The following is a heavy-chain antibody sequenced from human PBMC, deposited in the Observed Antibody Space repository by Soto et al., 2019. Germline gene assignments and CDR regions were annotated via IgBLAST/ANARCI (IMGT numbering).Heavy chain of an antibody. CDR2: ISSSGSTI. V-gene: IGHV3-11*01. CDR1: GFTFSDYY. Sequence: QVQLVESGGGLVKPGGSLRLSCAASGFTFSDYYMSWIRQAPGKGLEWVSYISSSGSTIYYADSVKGRFTISRDNAKNSLYLQMNSLRAEDTAVYYCARASREYDYGEWGADYYYYMDVWGKGTTVTVSS. J-gene: IGHJ6*03. D-gene: IGHD4-17*01. CDR3: ARASREYDYGEWGADYYYYMDV.